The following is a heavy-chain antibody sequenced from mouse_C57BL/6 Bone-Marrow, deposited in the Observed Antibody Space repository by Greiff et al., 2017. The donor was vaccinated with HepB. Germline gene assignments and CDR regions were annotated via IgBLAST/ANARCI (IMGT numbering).Heavy chain of an antibody. J-gene: IGHJ4*01. Sequence: QVTLKESGPGLVQPSQSLSITCTVSGFSLTSYGVHWVRQSPGKGLEWLGVIWSGGSTDYNAAFISRLSISKDNSKSQVFFKMNSLQADDTAIYYCARRPYYDYDGYAMDYWGQGTSVTVSS. CDR2: IWSGGST. CDR3: ARRPYYDYDGYAMDY. V-gene: IGHV2-2*01. CDR1: GFSLTSYG. D-gene: IGHD2-4*01.